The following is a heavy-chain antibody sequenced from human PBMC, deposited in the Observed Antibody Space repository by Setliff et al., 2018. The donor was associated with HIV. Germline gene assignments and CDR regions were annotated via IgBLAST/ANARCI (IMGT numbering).Heavy chain of an antibody. Sequence: ASVKVSCKASGYTFTNYGISWVRQAPGHGLEWMGWISPHIGHTNYAQTFQGRVTMTVDTSTSRAYMEVRSLRSDDTAVYFCARLGSGWSDSYYYAMDVWGQGTTVTVSS. V-gene: IGHV1-18*01. J-gene: IGHJ6*02. CDR2: ISPHIGHT. D-gene: IGHD6-19*01. CDR3: ARLGSGWSDSYYYAMDV. CDR1: GYTFTNYG.